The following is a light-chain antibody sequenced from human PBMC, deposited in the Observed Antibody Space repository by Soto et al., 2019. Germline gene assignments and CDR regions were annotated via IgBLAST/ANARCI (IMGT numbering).Light chain of an antibody. V-gene: IGKV3-15*01. CDR1: HSVRSD. CDR3: HQYNKWPPIT. J-gene: IGKJ5*01. Sequence: EMVMTQSPATLSVSPGERATLSCRASHSVRSDLAWYQQKPGQSPRLLIFDASTRATGIPARFSGSGSGTEFTLTISNLQSEDFAVYYCHQYNKWPPITFGQGTRLEIK. CDR2: DAS.